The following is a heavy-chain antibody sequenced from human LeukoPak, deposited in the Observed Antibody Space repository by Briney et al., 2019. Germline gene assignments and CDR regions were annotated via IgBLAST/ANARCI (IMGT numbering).Heavy chain of an antibody. D-gene: IGHD4-17*01. V-gene: IGHV4-4*02. CDR2: IYHSGST. J-gene: IGHJ3*02. CDR1: GGSISSSNW. CDR3: ARDSATEGDAFDI. Sequence: SETLSLTCAVSGGSISSSNWWSWVRQPPGKGLEWIGEIYHSGSTNYNPSLKSRVTISVDKSKNQFSLKLSSVTAADTAVYYCARDSATEGDAFDIWGQGTMVTVSS.